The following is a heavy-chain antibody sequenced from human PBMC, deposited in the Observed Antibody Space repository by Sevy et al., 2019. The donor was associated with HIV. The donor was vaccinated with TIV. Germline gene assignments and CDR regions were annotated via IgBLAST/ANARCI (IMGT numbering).Heavy chain of an antibody. Sequence: GGSLRLSCVASGFTFSSYAMNWVRQAPGKGLEWVSVRSGSGGSTEYADSVKGRFTISRDNSKNTLYLQMNSLRAEDTAVYYCAKDRVWELGDAFDIWGQRTMVTVSS. CDR3: AKDRVWELGDAFDI. J-gene: IGHJ3*02. D-gene: IGHD1-26*01. V-gene: IGHV3-23*01. CDR1: GFTFSSYA. CDR2: RSGSGGST.